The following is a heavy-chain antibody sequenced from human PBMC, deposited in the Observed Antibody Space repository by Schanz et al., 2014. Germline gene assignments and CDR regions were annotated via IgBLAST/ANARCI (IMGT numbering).Heavy chain of an antibody. V-gene: IGHV3-9*01. CDR3: AKDILKFTLSGVHS. CDR2: INWNSGNL. D-gene: IGHD3-10*01. J-gene: IGHJ4*02. CDR1: GFTFDDYA. Sequence: EVQLVESGGGLVQPGRSLRLSCAASGFTFDDYAMHWVRQAPGKGLEWVSGINWNSGNLGYADSVKGRFTISRDNAKKSLYLQMNSLRAEDTALYYCAKDILKFTLSGVHSWGQGTLVTVSS.